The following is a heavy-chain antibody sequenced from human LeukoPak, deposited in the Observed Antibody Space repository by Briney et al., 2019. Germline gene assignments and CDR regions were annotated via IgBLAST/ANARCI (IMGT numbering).Heavy chain of an antibody. CDR3: ARQYCSGGSCYSDFDY. V-gene: IGHV4-39*01. Sequence: SETLSLTCTVSGGSISSSSYYWGWIRQPPGKGLEWIGSIYYSGSTYYNPSLKSRVTISVDTSKNQFSLKLSSVTAADTAVYYCARQYCSGGSCYSDFDYWAREPWSPSPQ. D-gene: IGHD2-15*01. CDR2: IYYSGST. J-gene: IGHJ4*02. CDR1: GGSISSSSYY.